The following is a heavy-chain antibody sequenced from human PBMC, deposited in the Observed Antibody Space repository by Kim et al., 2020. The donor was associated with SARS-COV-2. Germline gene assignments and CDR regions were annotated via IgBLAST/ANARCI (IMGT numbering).Heavy chain of an antibody. D-gene: IGHD4-17*01. CDR3: ARGGGGDSAPPFAS. J-gene: IGHJ5*02. CDR2: ISTASTTI. V-gene: IGHV3-48*03. Sequence: GGSLRLSCAASGFPFSNFEMNWVRQAPGKGLEWISYISTASTTIYYAESVKGRFTISRDDAKNSLFLQMNSLRAEDTATYYCARGGGGDSAPPFASWGQGTLVTVSS. CDR1: GFPFSNFE.